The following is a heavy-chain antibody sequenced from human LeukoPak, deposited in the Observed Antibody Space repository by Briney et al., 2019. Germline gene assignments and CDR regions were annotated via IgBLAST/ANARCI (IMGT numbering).Heavy chain of an antibody. CDR1: GFTFSSYG. Sequence: GGSLRLSCAASGFTFSSYGMHWVRQAPGKGLEWVAVISYDGSNKYYADSVKGRFTISRDNSKNTLYLQMNSLRAEDTAVYYCARLGYSYESDYWGQGTLVTVSS. D-gene: IGHD5-18*01. J-gene: IGHJ4*02. CDR3: ARLGYSYESDY. V-gene: IGHV3-30*03. CDR2: ISYDGSNK.